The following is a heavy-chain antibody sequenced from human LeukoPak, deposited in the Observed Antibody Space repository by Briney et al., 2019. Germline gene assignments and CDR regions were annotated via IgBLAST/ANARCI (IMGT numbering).Heavy chain of an antibody. J-gene: IGHJ4*02. V-gene: IGHV3-21*01. CDR2: ISSSSSYI. CDR1: GFTFFSYD. Sequence: PGGSLRLSCAASGFTFFSYDMFWVRQAPGKGLEWVSSISSSSSYIYYADSVKGRFTISRDNAKNSLYLQMNSLRAEDTAVYYCARDLSFVRVIAAATYTFDYWGQGTLVTVSS. D-gene: IGHD6-13*01. CDR3: ARDLSFVRVIAAATYTFDY.